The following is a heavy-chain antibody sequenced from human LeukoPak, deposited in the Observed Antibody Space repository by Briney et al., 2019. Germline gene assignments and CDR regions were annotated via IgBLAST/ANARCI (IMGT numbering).Heavy chain of an antibody. CDR3: AKIPPYYYDPAI. CDR1: GFTFSSYA. V-gene: IGHV3-23*01. J-gene: IGHJ3*02. D-gene: IGHD3-22*01. Sequence: GGTPRLSCAVSGFTFSSYAMSWVREAPGTGLKWVTAFSGSGGSTYYADSVKGRFTISRDNSKDTLYLQMNSLRAEDTAVYYCAKIPPYYYDPAIWGQGTMVTVSS. CDR2: FSGSGGST.